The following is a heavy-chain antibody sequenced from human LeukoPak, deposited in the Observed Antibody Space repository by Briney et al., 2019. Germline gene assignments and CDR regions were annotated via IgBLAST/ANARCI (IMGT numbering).Heavy chain of an antibody. V-gene: IGHV3-72*01. CDR1: GFTFSSYW. Sequence: GGSLRLSCAASGFTFSSYWMHWVRQAPGKGLEWVGRTRNKANSYTTEYAASVKGRFTISRDDSRNSLYLQMNSLKTEDTAVYYCARVPLDGQKAFDIWGQGTMVAVSS. CDR2: TRNKANSYTT. CDR3: ARVPLDGQKAFDI. D-gene: IGHD2-2*03. J-gene: IGHJ3*02.